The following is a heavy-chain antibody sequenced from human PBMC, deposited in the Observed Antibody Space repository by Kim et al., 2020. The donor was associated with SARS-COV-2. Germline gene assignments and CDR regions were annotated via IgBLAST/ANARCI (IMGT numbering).Heavy chain of an antibody. J-gene: IGHJ6*02. CDR2: ISYDGSNK. CDR3: ARASSGFSPYYCYYDMVG. Sequence: GGSLRLSCAASGFTFSSYALHWVRQAPGKGLEWVSVISYDGSNKYYADSVMGRFTISRDNSKNTLYLQMNSLRAEDTAVYYCARASSGFSPYYCYYDMVGRGQGSTDSDS. V-gene: IGHV3-30*04. CDR1: GFTFSSYA. D-gene: IGHD6-19*01.